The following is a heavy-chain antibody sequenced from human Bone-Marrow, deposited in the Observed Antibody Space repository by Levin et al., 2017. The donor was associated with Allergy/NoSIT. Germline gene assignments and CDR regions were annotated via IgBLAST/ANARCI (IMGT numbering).Heavy chain of an antibody. V-gene: IGHV4-4*02. CDR3: ARKRGATIGPFDY. CDR1: GASITSTNW. D-gene: IGHD5-12*01. Sequence: SETLSLTCAVSGASITSTNWWSWVRRPPGKGLEWIGEVYRDDVTNYNPSFKSRVAMSMDKSKNQFYLRLNSVTAADTGVYFCARKRGATIGPFDYWGQGSLVTVSS. CDR2: VYRDDVT. J-gene: IGHJ4*02.